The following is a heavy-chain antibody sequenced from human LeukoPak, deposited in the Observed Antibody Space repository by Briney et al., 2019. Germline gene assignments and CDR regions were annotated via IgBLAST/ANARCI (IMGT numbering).Heavy chain of an antibody. Sequence: PSETLSLTCTVSGGSISSYYWSWFRQPPGKGLEWIGYIYKSGSTNYSPSLKSRVTISLDTSKNQFSLKLGSVTAADTAVYYCAKEVRGQFCSGGTCPLYYYYYIDVWGKGITVTVPS. J-gene: IGHJ6*03. CDR2: IYKSGST. D-gene: IGHD2-15*01. CDR3: AKEVRGQFCSGGTCPLYYYYYIDV. CDR1: GGSISSYY. V-gene: IGHV4-59*01.